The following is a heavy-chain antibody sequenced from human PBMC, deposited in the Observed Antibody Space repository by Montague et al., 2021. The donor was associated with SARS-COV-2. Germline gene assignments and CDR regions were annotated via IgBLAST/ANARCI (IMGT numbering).Heavy chain of an antibody. CDR3: ARQAAGSYFYYGVDV. CDR2: IFYTGST. Sequence: SETLSLTCTASGDSINTYYWNWIRQPPGKGLEWLGSIFYTGSTXXXPSXXXRVTISLDTSKNQFFLKVTSVTAADTAVYYCARQAAGSYFYYGVDVWGQGTTVTVSS. J-gene: IGHJ6*02. V-gene: IGHV4-59*12. CDR1: GDSINTYY. D-gene: IGHD6-13*01.